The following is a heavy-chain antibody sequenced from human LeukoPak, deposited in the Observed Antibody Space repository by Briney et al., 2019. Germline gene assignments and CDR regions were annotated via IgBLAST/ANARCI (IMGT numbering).Heavy chain of an antibody. J-gene: IGHJ5*02. V-gene: IGHV1-46*01. D-gene: IGHD3-10*01. CDR3: ASGSAMVRGVKIKNWFDP. Sequence: ASVKVSCKASGFTFTTYFMHWVRQAPGQGLEWMGKINPSGDTTTYAQKFQGRITMTRDTSTSTVYMELSSLRSEDTAVYYCASGSAMVRGVKIKNWFDPWGQGTLVTVSS. CDR1: GFTFTTYF. CDR2: INPSGDTT.